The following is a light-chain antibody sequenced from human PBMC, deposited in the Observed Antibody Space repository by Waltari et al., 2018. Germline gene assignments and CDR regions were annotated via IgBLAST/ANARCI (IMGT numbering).Light chain of an antibody. Sequence: DIVMTQSPDSLAVSLGERATINCKSSRSVLNSSNNKNYMAWYQHKPGHRPRLLIYWASSREFGGPDRFSGSGSATDFTLTINSLQAEDVAVYYCQQYYNTPHTFGQGTKLEIK. J-gene: IGKJ2*01. CDR1: RSVLNSSNNKNY. CDR3: QQYYNTPHT. CDR2: WAS. V-gene: IGKV4-1*01.